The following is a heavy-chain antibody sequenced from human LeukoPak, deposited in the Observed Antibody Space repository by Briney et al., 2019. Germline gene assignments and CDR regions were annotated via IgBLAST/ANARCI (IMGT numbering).Heavy chain of an antibody. J-gene: IGHJ4*02. CDR3: ARDYDIVVVAAKGLDY. D-gene: IGHD2-15*01. Sequence: GGSLRLSCAASGFTFSSYGMHWVRQAPGKGLEWVAVIWYDGSNKYYADSVKGRFTISRDNSKNTLYLQMNSLRAEDTAVYYCARDYDIVVVAAKGLDYWGQGTLVTVSS. CDR2: IWYDGSNK. CDR1: GFTFSSYG. V-gene: IGHV3-33*01.